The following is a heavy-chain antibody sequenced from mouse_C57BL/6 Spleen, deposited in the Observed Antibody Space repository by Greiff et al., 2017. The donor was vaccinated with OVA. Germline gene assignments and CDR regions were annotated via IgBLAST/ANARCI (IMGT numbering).Heavy chain of an antibody. CDR1: GFTFSSYA. V-gene: IGHV5S21*01. Sequence: EVKLVESGEGLVKPGGSLKLSCAASGFTFSSYAMSWVRQTPEKRLEWVAYISSGGDYIYYADTVKGRFTISRDNARNTLYLQMSSLKSEDTAMYYCARDRGTGAWFAYWGQGTLVTVSA. CDR2: ISSGGDYI. J-gene: IGHJ3*01. D-gene: IGHD2-14*01. CDR3: ARDRGTGAWFAY.